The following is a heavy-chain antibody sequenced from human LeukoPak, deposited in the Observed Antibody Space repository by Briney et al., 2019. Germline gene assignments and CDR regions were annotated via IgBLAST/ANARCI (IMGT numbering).Heavy chain of an antibody. J-gene: IGHJ4*02. D-gene: IGHD2-2*01. CDR1: GGSISSYY. CDR2: IYFSGST. V-gene: IGHV4-59*01. Sequence: SETLSLTCTVSGGSISSYYWSWIRQPPGKGLEWIGYIYFSGSTNYNPSLKSRVTISVDTSKNQFSLKMSSVTAADTAVYYCARGPTYQPIDFWGQGTLVTVSS. CDR3: ARGPTYQPIDF.